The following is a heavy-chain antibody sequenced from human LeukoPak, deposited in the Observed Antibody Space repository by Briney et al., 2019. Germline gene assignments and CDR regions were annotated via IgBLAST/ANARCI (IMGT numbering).Heavy chain of an antibody. J-gene: IGHJ6*02. Sequence: PGGSLRLSCAASVFTFSNYAMSWVRQAPGKGLEWVSAVSGSGSSTYYAESVKGRFTISRDNSKNTLYLQMNSLRAEDTAVYYCAKAHDYYYYYGMDVWGQGTTVTVSS. CDR2: VSGSGSST. V-gene: IGHV3-23*01. CDR1: VFTFSNYA. CDR3: AKAHDYYYYYGMDV.